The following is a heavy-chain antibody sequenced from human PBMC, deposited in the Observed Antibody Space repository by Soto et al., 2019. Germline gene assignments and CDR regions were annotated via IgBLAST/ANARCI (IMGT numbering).Heavy chain of an antibody. CDR3: ARDDVLCDGGRCYGVPLDV. V-gene: IGHV3-66*01. D-gene: IGHD2-15*01. CDR2: IQSGGPT. CDR1: GFTVISKY. J-gene: IGHJ6*04. Sequence: SLRLSCAGSGFTVISKYMSWVRQAPGKGLEWVSLIQSGGPTYYADSVKGRFTISRDTSENTVHLQMDSLRAEDTAVYYCARDDVLCDGGRCYGVPLDVGGKVTTVTVSS.